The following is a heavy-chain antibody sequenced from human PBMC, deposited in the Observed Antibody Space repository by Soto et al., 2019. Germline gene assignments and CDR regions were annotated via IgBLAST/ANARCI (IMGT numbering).Heavy chain of an antibody. CDR1: GFTFSSYA. D-gene: IGHD6-19*01. CDR3: ARPYSSGWYLSFSH. Sequence: SLRLSCAASGFTFSSYAMHWVRQAPGKGLEWVAVISYDGSNKYYADSVKGRFTISRDNSKNTLYLQMNSLRAEDTAVYYCARPYSSGWYLSFSHWGQGTLVTVSS. V-gene: IGHV3-30-3*01. J-gene: IGHJ4*02. CDR2: ISYDGSNK.